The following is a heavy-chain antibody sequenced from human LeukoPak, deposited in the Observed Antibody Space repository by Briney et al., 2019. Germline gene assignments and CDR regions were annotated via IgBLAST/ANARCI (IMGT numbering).Heavy chain of an antibody. CDR2: ISGSGGST. CDR1: GFTFSTYA. J-gene: IGHJ4*02. Sequence: GKSLRLSCAASGFTFSTYAMSWVRQAPGKGLEWVSAISGSGGSTCYADSVKGRFTISRDNSKNTLYLQMNSLRAEDTAVYYCAKPLGNIVVVPAAPLGYWGQGTLVTVSS. CDR3: AKPLGNIVVVPAAPLGY. D-gene: IGHD2-2*01. V-gene: IGHV3-23*01.